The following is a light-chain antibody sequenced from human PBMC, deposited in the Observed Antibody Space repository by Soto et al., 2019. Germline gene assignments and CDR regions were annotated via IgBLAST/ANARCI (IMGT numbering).Light chain of an antibody. CDR3: QQRYNVPSTP. V-gene: IGKV3-11*01. J-gene: IGKJ3*01. CDR2: NAF. Sequence: IAWSKSLASLSLSPRERASLXCNSSQSVNIYLAWYQQKPGQAPRLLINNAFNRATGIPARFSGSGSGTDFTLTISSLEPEDFAVCYCQQRYNVPSTPFGPGSKVDIK. CDR1: QSVNIY.